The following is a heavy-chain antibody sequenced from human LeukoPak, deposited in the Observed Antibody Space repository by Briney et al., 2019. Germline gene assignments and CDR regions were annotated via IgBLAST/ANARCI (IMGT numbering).Heavy chain of an antibody. Sequence: SVKVSCKASGGTFSSYAISWVRQAPGQGLEWMGRIIPILGIANYAQKFQGRVTITADKSTSTAYMELSSLRSEDTAVYYCARVVVVPAAIRVGEKDIWGQGTMVTVSS. CDR1: GGTFSSYA. D-gene: IGHD2-2*02. J-gene: IGHJ3*02. V-gene: IGHV1-69*04. CDR3: ARVVVVPAAIRVGEKDI. CDR2: IIPILGIA.